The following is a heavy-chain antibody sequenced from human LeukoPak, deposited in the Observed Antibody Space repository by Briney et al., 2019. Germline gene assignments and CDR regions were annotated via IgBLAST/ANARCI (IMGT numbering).Heavy chain of an antibody. D-gene: IGHD2-15*01. J-gene: IGHJ6*02. CDR2: TYTSGST. CDR3: ARDNCGGSCYLNYFAMDV. Sequence: GGSLRLSCAASGFTFNNYAMIWVRQAPGKGLEWVSLTYTSGSTYYADSMRGRFTISRDNSRNIVYLQINSLRAEDTAVYYCARDNCGGSCYLNYFAMDVWDQGTTVTVSS. CDR1: GFTFNNYA. V-gene: IGHV3-53*01.